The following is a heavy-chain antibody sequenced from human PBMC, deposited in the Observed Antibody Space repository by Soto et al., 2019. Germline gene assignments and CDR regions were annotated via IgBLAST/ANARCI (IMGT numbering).Heavy chain of an antibody. V-gene: IGHV4-31*11. Sequence: QVRLQESGPGLVEPSQTLSLYCAVSGASISSDAYHWSWIRQRPGKGLEWVGSISSRGRTYYNPALQSRLTISADTAKSQFSLHLTSVTAADTAMYFCARYRFSSTWSKFDYWGQGTLIPVST. J-gene: IGHJ4*02. CDR2: ISSRGRT. D-gene: IGHD6-13*01. CDR3: ARYRFSSTWSKFDY. CDR1: GASISSDAYH.